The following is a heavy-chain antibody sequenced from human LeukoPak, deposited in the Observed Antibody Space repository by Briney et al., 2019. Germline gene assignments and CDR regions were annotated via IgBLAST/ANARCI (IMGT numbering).Heavy chain of an antibody. J-gene: IGHJ4*02. CDR1: GDSVSSKTVA. CDR2: TAYRSRWFT. CDR3: ARDHRYAAGIFFDY. V-gene: IGHV6-1*01. D-gene: IGHD2-2*01. Sequence: SQTLSLTCAISGDSVSSKTVAWNWIRQSPSRGLEWLGKTAYRSRWFTDYAVPVKGRITINPDTSKNQFSLELNSVTPEDTAVYYCARDHRYAAGIFFDYWGQGILVTVSS.